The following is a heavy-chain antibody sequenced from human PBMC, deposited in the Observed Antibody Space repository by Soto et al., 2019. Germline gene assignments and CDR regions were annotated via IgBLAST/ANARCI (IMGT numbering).Heavy chain of an antibody. CDR1: GGSISSYY. D-gene: IGHD5-18*01. J-gene: IGHJ4*02. CDR2: IHYSGST. CDR3: ARGSSGYSYGLDY. Sequence: QVQLQESGPGLVKPSETLSLTCTVSGGSISSYYWSWIRQPPGKGLEWIGYIHYSGSTNYNPSLKSRVTISVDTSKNQFSLKLSSVTAADTAVYYCARGSSGYSYGLDYWGQGTLVTVSS. V-gene: IGHV4-59*08.